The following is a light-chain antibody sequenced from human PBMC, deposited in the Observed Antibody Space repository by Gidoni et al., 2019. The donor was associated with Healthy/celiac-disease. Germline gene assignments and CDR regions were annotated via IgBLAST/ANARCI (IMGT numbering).Light chain of an antibody. V-gene: IGLV2-23*01. CDR1: SSDVGSYNL. CDR3: CSYAGSSTNYV. J-gene: IGLJ1*01. Sequence: QSALTHPASVSGSPGQSITISCTGTSSDVGSYNLVSWYQQHPGKDPKLMIYEGSKRPSGVSNRFSGSKSGNTAYLTITGLQAEDEADYYCCSYAGSSTNYVFGTGTKVTVL. CDR2: EGS.